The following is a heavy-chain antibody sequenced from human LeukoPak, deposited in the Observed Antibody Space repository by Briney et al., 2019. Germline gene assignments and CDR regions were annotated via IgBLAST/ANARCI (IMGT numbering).Heavy chain of an antibody. Sequence: GGPLKISCRGSGCRFTRYWIGWVRQMPGKGLEWMGIIYPGDSDNRYSPSFKGQDTISADKPKSTAYLQWSSLKPSDTGMYYCARQGYCSSTSCPDYWGQGTLVTVSS. D-gene: IGHD2-2*01. J-gene: IGHJ4*02. CDR1: GCRFTRYW. CDR2: IYPGDSDN. V-gene: IGHV5-51*01. CDR3: ARQGYCSSTSCPDY.